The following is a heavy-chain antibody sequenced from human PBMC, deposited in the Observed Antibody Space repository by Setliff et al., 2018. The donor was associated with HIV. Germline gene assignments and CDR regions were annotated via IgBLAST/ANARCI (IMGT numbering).Heavy chain of an antibody. D-gene: IGHD3-3*01. V-gene: IGHV1-46*01. Sequence: ASVKVSCKASGYTFTNYYIHWVRQAPGQGLGWMGRINPSGGSTNYAQKFQGRVTMTSDTSTSTVYMELSSLRAEYTAVYYCARGVQSPPHYSYYYMDVWGEGTMVTVSS. CDR1: GYTFTNYY. CDR3: ARGVQSPPHYSYYYMDV. J-gene: IGHJ6*03. CDR2: INPSGGST.